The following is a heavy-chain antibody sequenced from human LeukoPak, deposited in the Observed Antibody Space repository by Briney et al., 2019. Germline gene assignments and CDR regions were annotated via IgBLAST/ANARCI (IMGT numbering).Heavy chain of an antibody. CDR2: IKEEGSGK. V-gene: IGHV3-7*02. D-gene: IGHD3-22*01. CDR1: GFTFSSYW. J-gene: IGHJ4*02. CDR3: ARIYYDSSGYRLFDY. Sequence: GGSLRLSCVASGFTFSSYWMSWVRQAPGKGLEWVANIKEEGSGKYYVDSVQDRFTISRDNAKNSLYLQMNSLRAEDTAVYYCARIYYDSSGYRLFDYWGQGTLVTVSS.